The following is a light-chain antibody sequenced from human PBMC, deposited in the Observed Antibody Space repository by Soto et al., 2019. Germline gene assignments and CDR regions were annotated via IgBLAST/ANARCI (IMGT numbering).Light chain of an antibody. CDR3: MQALQAPLYT. CDR2: LGS. CDR1: QSLLHNNGYNY. V-gene: IGKV2-28*01. Sequence: DIVMTQSPLSLPVSPGEPASISCRSSQSLLHNNGYNYLDWYLQKPGQSPQLLIYLGSNRASGVPDRFSGSGSGADFTLKISRVEAEDVGVYYGMQALQAPLYTFGQGTKLEIK. J-gene: IGKJ2*01.